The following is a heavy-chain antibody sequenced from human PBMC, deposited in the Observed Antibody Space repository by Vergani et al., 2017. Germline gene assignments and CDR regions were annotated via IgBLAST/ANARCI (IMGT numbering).Heavy chain of an antibody. D-gene: IGHD2-2*01. CDR1: GGSISSGSYY. CDR3: ARGLDEYPPSGYYYMDV. V-gene: IGHV4-61*02. Sequence: QVQLQESGPGLVKPSQTLSLTCTVSGGSISSGSYYWSWIRQPAGKGLEWIGRIYTSGSTNYNPSLKSRVTISVDTSKNQFSLKLSSVTAADTAVYYCARGLDEYPPSGYYYMDVWGKGTTVTVSS. J-gene: IGHJ6*03. CDR2: IYTSGST.